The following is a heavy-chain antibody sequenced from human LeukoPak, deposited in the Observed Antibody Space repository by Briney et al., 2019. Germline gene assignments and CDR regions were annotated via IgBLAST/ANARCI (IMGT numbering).Heavy chain of an antibody. J-gene: IGHJ4*02. D-gene: IGHD3-10*01. CDR1: GFTFSSYW. CDR3: ARDGPRAGRGVIFEN. Sequence: PGGSLRLSCAASGFTFSSYWMSWVRQAPGKGLERVANIKQDGSEKYYVDSVKGRFTISRDNAKNSLYLQMNSLRAEDTAVYYCARDGPRAGRGVIFENWGQGTLVTVSS. CDR2: IKQDGSEK. V-gene: IGHV3-7*01.